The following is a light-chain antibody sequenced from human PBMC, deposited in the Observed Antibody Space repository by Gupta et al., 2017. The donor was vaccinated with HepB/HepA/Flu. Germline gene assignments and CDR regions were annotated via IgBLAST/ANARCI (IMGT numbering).Light chain of an antibody. CDR2: GAS. CDR1: QTISSTY. Sequence: EFVLTQSPGTLSLSPGDRATLSCSASQTISSTYFAWYQQKPGQSPRLLMYGASSTASGIPDRFSGSESGTDFTLTISLLEPEDFALYYCQQYGISPRAFGQGTKVEFK. CDR3: QQYGISPRA. V-gene: IGKV3-20*01. J-gene: IGKJ1*01.